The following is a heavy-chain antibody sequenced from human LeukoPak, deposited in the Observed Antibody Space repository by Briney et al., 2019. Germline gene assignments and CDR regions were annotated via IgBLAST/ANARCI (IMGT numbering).Heavy chain of an antibody. J-gene: IGHJ6*02. Sequence: ASVKVSCKASGYTLTGYYMHWVRQAPGQGLEWMGWINPNSGGTNYAQKFQGRVTMTRDTSISTAYMELSRLRSDDTAVYYCAREGLPGAYYYYDMDVWGQGTTVTVSS. CDR2: INPNSGGT. D-gene: IGHD3-10*01. CDR1: GYTLTGYY. CDR3: AREGLPGAYYYYDMDV. V-gene: IGHV1-2*02.